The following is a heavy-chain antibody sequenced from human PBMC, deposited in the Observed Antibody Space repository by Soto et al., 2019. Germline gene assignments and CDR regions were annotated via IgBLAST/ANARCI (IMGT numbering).Heavy chain of an antibody. CDR3: ARDNSGYDFGAFDI. CDR2: ISSSSSTI. V-gene: IGHV3-48*01. J-gene: IGHJ3*02. D-gene: IGHD5-12*01. CDR1: GFTFSSYS. Sequence: GGSLRLSCAASGFTFSSYSMNWVRQAPGKGLEWVSYISSSSSTIYYADSVKGRFTISRDNARNSLYLQMNSLRAEDTAVYYCARDNSGYDFGAFDIWGQGTMVTVSS.